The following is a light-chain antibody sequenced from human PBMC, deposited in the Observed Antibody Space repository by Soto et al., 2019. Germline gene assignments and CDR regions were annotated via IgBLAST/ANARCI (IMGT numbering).Light chain of an antibody. V-gene: IGLV1-40*01. J-gene: IGLJ3*02. CDR3: QSFDNSLTHPV. Sequence: QAVLTQPPSVSGAPGQGVTISCTGSNSNIGAGSHVHWYQHFPGAAPRLLIYGNNNRPSGVPARFSASKSDTSASLAITGLQADDEADYYCQSFDNSLTHPVFGGGTKLTVL. CDR1: NSNIGAGSH. CDR2: GNN.